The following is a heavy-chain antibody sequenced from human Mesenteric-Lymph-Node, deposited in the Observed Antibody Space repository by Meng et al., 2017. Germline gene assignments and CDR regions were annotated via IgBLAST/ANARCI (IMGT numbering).Heavy chain of an antibody. D-gene: IGHD1-7*01. CDR1: GFTFDDYA. CDR2: ISWNSGSI. CDR3: AKALTGTYYYYGMEG. Sequence: SLKISCAASGFTFDDYAMHWVRQAPGKGLEWVSGISWNSGSIGYADSVKGRFTISRDNAKNSLYLQMNSLRAEDTALYYCAKALTGTYYYYGMEGGGKG. J-gene: IGHJ6*04. V-gene: IGHV3-9*01.